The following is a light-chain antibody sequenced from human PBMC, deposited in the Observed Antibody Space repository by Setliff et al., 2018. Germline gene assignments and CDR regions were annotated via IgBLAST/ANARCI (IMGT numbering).Light chain of an antibody. CDR2: DVS. CDR1: SSDVGGYNS. Sequence: HSALTQPASVSGSPRQSITIPCTGTSSDVGGYNSVSWYQHHPGKAPKLMIYDVSYRPSGVSNRFSGSKSGNTASLTISGLQTEDEAHYYCSSFTTSSTLVFGGGTKVTVL. CDR3: SSFTTSSTLV. J-gene: IGLJ3*02. V-gene: IGLV2-14*03.